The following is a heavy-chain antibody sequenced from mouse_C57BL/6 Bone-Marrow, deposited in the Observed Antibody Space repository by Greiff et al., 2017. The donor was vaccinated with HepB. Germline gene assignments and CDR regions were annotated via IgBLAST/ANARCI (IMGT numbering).Heavy chain of an antibody. J-gene: IGHJ1*03. CDR2: ISSGGSYT. Sequence: EVQGVESGGDLVKPGGSLKLSCAASGFTFSSYGMSWVRQTPDKRLEWVATISSGGSYTYYQDSVKGRFTISRDNAKNTLYLQMSSLKSEDTAMYYCARHYGSSFYWYFDVWGTGPTVTVSS. CDR3: ARHYGSSFYWYFDV. CDR1: GFTFSSYG. D-gene: IGHD1-1*01. V-gene: IGHV5-6*01.